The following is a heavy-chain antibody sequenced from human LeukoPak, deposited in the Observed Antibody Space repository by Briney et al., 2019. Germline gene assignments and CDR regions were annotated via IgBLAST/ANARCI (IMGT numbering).Heavy chain of an antibody. D-gene: IGHD3-3*01. CDR2: ISGSGGST. J-gene: IGHJ3*02. CDR3: AKPLYFYGAFDI. Sequence: PGGSLRLSCAASGFTFTSYAMTWVRQAPGKGLEWVSAISGSGGSTYYADSVKGRFTISRDNSKNTLYLQMNSLRAEDTAVYYCAKPLYFYGAFDIWGQGAMVTVSS. V-gene: IGHV3-23*01. CDR1: GFTFTSYA.